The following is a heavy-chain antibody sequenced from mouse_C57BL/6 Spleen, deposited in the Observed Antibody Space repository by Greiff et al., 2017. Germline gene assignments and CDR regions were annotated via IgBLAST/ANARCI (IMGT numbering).Heavy chain of an antibody. Sequence: QVQLQQPGAELVKPGASVKLSCKASGYTFTSYWMHWVKQRPGQGLEWIGMIHPNSGSTNNNEKFKSKATLTVDKSSSTAYMQLSSLTSEDSAVYYCARSYYDYDYAMDYWGQGTSVTVSS. CDR3: ARSYYDYDYAMDY. D-gene: IGHD2-4*01. J-gene: IGHJ4*01. V-gene: IGHV1-64*01. CDR1: GYTFTSYW. CDR2: IHPNSGST.